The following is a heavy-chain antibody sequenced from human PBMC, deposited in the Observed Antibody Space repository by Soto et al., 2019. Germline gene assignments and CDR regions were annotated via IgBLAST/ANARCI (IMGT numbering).Heavy chain of an antibody. CDR3: AKPRAARALYYFDY. CDR2: ISCDGSNK. D-gene: IGHD2-15*01. Sequence: QVQLVESGGGVVQPGRSLRLSCAASGFTFSSYGMHWVRQAPGKGLEWVAVISCDGSNKYYADSVKGRFTITRYNSKNTLNLQMNSLRAEDTAVYYCAKPRAARALYYFDYWGQGTLVTVSS. V-gene: IGHV3-30*18. J-gene: IGHJ4*02. CDR1: GFTFSSYG.